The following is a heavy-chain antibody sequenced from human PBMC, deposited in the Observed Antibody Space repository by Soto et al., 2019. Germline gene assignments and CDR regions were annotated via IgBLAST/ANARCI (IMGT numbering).Heavy chain of an antibody. CDR1: GFTFSQYA. CDR3: AREASVEVLNWFDH. J-gene: IGHJ5*02. CDR2: ILYDGTIE. V-gene: IGHV3-30-3*01. Sequence: QPGGSLRLSCAASGFTFSQYALNWVRQAPGKGLEWVAVILYDGTIEHYADSVKGRFTVSRDNSKNTDYLQMDSLTPEDTGVYYCAREASVEVLNWFDHWGQGTLVTVSS.